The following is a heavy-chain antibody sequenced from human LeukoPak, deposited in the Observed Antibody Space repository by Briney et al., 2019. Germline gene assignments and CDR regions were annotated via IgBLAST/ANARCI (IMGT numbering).Heavy chain of an antibody. D-gene: IGHD3-3*01. CDR2: ISGSGGST. J-gene: IGHJ4*02. CDR3: ATTPLEWLFYYFDY. CDR1: GFTFSSYA. Sequence: GGSLRLSCAASGFTFSSYAMSWVRQAPGKGLEWVSAISGSGGSTYYADSVKGRFTISRDNSKNTLYLQMNSLRAEDTAVYYRATTPLEWLFYYFDYWGQGTLVTVSS. V-gene: IGHV3-23*01.